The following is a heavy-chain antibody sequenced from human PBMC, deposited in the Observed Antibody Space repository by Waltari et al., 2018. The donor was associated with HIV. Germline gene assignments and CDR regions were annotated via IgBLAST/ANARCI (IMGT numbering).Heavy chain of an antibody. CDR1: GYTFTGSF. J-gene: IGHJ5*02. Sequence: QVQLVQSGAEVRKTGASVKVSCKASGYTFTGSFFHWVGTAPGQGLEWMGWINPNSGGTNYAQKFQDRVTMTRDTSISTAYMELSRLRSDDTAVYYCARDFKGAVTIFGVVHNWFDPWGQGTLVTVSS. V-gene: IGHV1-2*02. CDR2: INPNSGGT. CDR3: ARDFKGAVTIFGVVHNWFDP. D-gene: IGHD3-3*01.